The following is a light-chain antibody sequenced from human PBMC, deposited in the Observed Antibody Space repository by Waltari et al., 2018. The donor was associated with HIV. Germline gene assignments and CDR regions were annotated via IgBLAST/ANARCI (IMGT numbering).Light chain of an antibody. V-gene: IGKV1-16*01. Sequence: IQMAQSPASLSASLGDRVSLTFRASRAIGQSLAWFHQEPGKSPLALIYRASTRPTDVPPRVVGSGSGTELVLTSVSLQPDDVGTFYCQQYSDIPRTFGGGTKV. J-gene: IGKJ4*01. CDR1: RAIGQS. CDR3: QQYSDIPRT. CDR2: RAS.